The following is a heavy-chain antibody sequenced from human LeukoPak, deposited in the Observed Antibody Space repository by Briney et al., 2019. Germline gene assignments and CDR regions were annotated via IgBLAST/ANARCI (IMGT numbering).Heavy chain of an antibody. CDR3: ARAPESSHIAGNWFDP. D-gene: IGHD6-13*01. J-gene: IGHJ5*02. Sequence: SETLSLTCAVNGASFSGYYWSWIRQPPGKGLEWIGAINHSGSTNYNPSLKSRVTISVDTSKNQFSLKLGSVTAADTAVYYCARAPESSHIAGNWFDPWGQGTLVTVSS. CDR2: INHSGST. CDR1: GASFSGYY. V-gene: IGHV4-34*01.